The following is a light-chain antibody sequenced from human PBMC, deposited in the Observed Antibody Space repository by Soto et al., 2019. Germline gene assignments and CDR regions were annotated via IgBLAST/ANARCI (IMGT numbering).Light chain of an antibody. CDR3: SSYTSSRTLV. J-gene: IGLJ1*01. CDR1: SSDVGAYNY. V-gene: IGLV2-14*01. Sequence: QSALTQPASVSGSPGQSITIFSTGTSSDVGAYNYVSWYQQHPGKAPKLMIYEVSNRPSGVSHRFSGSKSDNTASLTISGLQTDDEADYYCSSYTSSRTLVFGTGTKVTVL. CDR2: EVS.